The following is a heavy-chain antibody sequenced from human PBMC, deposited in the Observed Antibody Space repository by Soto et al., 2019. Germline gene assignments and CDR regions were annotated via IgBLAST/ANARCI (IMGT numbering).Heavy chain of an antibody. D-gene: IGHD3-22*01. CDR2: ISYDGSNK. J-gene: IGHJ6*02. Sequence: GGALRLSCAASGFTFSSFCIHWVRQAPGKGLEWVAVISYDGSNKYYADSVKGRFTISRDNSKNTLYLQMNSLRAEDTAVYYCAKDQVVTTLTLLYYYYGMDVWGQGTTVTVSS. CDR3: AKDQVVTTLTLLYYYYGMDV. CDR1: GFTFSSFC. V-gene: IGHV3-30*18.